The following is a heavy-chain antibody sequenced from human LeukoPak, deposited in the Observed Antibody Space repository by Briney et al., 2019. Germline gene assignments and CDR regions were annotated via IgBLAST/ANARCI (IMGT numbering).Heavy chain of an antibody. D-gene: IGHD5-18*01. V-gene: IGHV3-48*04. CDR1: GFTFSDYW. CDR2: ISTSGSTI. Sequence: PGGSLRLSCSASGFTFSDYWMNWVRQAPGKGLEWISYISTSGSTIDYADSVKGRFTISRDSAKNSLYLQMTSLRAEDTAVYYCARLRGYSYGYADYWGQGTLVTVSS. J-gene: IGHJ4*02. CDR3: ARLRGYSYGYADY.